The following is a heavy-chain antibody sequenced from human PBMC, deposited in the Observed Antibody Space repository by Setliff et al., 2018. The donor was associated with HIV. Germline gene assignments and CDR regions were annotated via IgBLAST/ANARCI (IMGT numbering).Heavy chain of an antibody. CDR3: ARVDYGSGSFDY. J-gene: IGHJ4*02. D-gene: IGHD3-10*01. CDR1: GVTFRRFA. Sequence: SVKVSCKASGVTFRRFAFSWVRQAPGQGLEWMGGIIPIFGTANYAQKFQGRVTITADESTSTAYMELSSLRSEDTAVYYCARVDYGSGSFDYWGQGTLVTVSS. CDR2: IIPIFGTA. V-gene: IGHV1-69*13.